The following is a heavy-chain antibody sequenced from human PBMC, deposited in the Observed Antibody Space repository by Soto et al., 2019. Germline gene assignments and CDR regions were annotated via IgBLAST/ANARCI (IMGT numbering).Heavy chain of an antibody. CDR1: GFTFSNFV. CDR2: IGGTSGST. CDR3: AKRLGEGFFAL. V-gene: IGHV3-23*01. Sequence: EVHLLESGGGLVRPGGSLRLSCTASGFTFSNFVMGWVRRAPGQVLEWVSAIGGTSGSTYYADSVTGRFTISRDNSRDSLTLQMISLGAEDTARYYCAKRLGEGFFALWGRRALVTVSS. J-gene: IGHJ2*01. D-gene: IGHD3-10*01.